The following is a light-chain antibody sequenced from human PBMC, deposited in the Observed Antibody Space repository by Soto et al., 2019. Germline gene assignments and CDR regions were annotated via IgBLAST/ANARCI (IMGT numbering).Light chain of an antibody. Sequence: SYELTQPPSVSVSPGQTASISCSGDKLGDKYACWYQQKPGQSPVLVIYQDSKRPSGIPERFSGPNSGNTATLTISGTQAIDEADYYCQAWDTGSHVFGTGTKVTVL. V-gene: IGLV3-1*01. CDR3: QAWDTGSHV. CDR1: KLGDKY. J-gene: IGLJ1*01. CDR2: QDS.